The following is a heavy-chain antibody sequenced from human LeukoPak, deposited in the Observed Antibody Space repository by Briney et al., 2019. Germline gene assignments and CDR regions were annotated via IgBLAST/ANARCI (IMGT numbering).Heavy chain of an antibody. Sequence: RGESLKISCKGSGYSFTNYWIGWVRQMPGKGLELVGIIYPGDSDTRYSPSFQGQVTISADKSISTAYLQWSSLKASDTAMYYCARPEDSEAPYYFDSWGQGTLVTVSS. CDR2: IYPGDSDT. J-gene: IGHJ4*02. V-gene: IGHV5-51*01. CDR3: ARPEDSEAPYYFDS. D-gene: IGHD2-15*01. CDR1: GYSFTNYW.